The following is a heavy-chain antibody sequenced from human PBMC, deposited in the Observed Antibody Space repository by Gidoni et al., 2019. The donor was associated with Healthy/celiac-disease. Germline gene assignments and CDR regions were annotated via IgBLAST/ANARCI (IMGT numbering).Heavy chain of an antibody. J-gene: IGHJ5*02. CDR1: GGSISSGSYY. D-gene: IGHD3-22*01. Sequence: QVQLQASGPGLVKPSQTLSLPCTVSGGSISSGSYYWSWIRQPAGKGLEWIGRIYTSGSTNYNPSLKSRVTISVDTSKNQFSLKLSSVTAADTAVYYCARSSGYFWFDPWGQGTLVTVSS. CDR2: IYTSGST. V-gene: IGHV4-61*02. CDR3: ARSSGYFWFDP.